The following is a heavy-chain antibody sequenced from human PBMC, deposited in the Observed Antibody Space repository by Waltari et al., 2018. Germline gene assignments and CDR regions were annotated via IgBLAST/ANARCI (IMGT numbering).Heavy chain of an antibody. Sequence: MQWVRQAPGKGLEWVAVIWYDGSNKYYADSVRGRFTISRDNSKNTVYLQMNSLGGEDTAVYYCARVGAGATRALDYWGQGTLVTVSS. CDR2: IWYDGSNK. CDR3: ARVGAGATRALDY. V-gene: IGHV3-33*01. D-gene: IGHD1-26*01. J-gene: IGHJ4*02.